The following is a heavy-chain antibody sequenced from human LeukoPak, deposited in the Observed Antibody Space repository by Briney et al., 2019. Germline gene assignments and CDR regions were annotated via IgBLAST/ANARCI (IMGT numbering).Heavy chain of an antibody. CDR1: GASITIGAESYH. V-gene: IGHV4-39*07. J-gene: IGHJ3*02. CDR2: IYYTGIC. Sequence: SETLSLTCTVSGASITIGAESYHWGWIRQPPGKGREWLGTIYYTGICYYNPSLESRVTSSLDTSKNQFSLTLNSVTAADTAVYYCVRADYNGGNPGSFDIWGRGTMVTVSS. D-gene: IGHD2-8*01. CDR3: VRADYNGGNPGSFDI.